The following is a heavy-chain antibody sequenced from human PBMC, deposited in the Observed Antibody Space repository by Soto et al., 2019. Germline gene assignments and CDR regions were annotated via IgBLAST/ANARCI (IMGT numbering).Heavy chain of an antibody. J-gene: IGHJ4*01. Sequence: GGSLRLSCKASGFSFSDYAMTWVRQAPGKGLEWVSVISGSGDNTFYAASVKGRFAISRDNSKNALYLQMNSLSADDAAVYFCAKGRAITVYGVDILFDYWGLGTLVTVSS. CDR1: GFSFSDYA. D-gene: IGHD3-3*01. V-gene: IGHV3-23*01. CDR2: ISGSGDNT. CDR3: AKGRAITVYGVDILFDY.